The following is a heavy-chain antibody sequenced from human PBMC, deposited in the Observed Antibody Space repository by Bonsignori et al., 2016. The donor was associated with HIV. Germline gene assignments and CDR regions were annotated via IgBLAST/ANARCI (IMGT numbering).Heavy chain of an antibody. J-gene: IGHJ4*02. V-gene: IGHV1-58*01. D-gene: IGHD5-24*01. CDR3: AAVLRRDGNNWNFDY. CDR2: IVVASGNT. Sequence: WVRQAPGQRLEWIGWIVVASGNTTYAQKFQDRVTITTDMSTSTAHLELSSLRSEDSAVYYCAAVLRRDGNNWNFDYWGQGTLVTVSS.